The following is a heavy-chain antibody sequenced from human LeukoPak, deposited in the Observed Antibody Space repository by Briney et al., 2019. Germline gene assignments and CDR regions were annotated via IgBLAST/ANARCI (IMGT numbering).Heavy chain of an antibody. V-gene: IGHV4-4*07. D-gene: IGHD3-22*01. J-gene: IGHJ5*02. Sequence: SETPSLTCTVSGGSISSYYWSWIRQPAGKGLEWIGRIYTSGSTNYNPSLKSRVTMSVDTSKNQFSLKLSSVTAADTAVYYCARTISYYDSSGYLTSYNWFDPWGQGTLVTVSS. CDR2: IYTSGST. CDR3: ARTISYYDSSGYLTSYNWFDP. CDR1: GGSISSYY.